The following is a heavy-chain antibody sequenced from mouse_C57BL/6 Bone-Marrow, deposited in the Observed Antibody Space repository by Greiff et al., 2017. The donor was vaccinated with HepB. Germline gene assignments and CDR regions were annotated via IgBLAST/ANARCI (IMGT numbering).Heavy chain of an antibody. CDR2: IDPENGDT. Sequence: VQLKQSGAELVRPGASVKLSCTASGFNIKDDYMHWVKQRPEQGLEWIGWIDPENGDTEYASKFQGKATITADTSSNTAYLQLSSLTSEDTAVYYCTREGDYAMDYWGQGTGVTVSS. CDR3: TREGDYAMDY. J-gene: IGHJ4*01. V-gene: IGHV14-4*01. CDR1: GFNIKDDY.